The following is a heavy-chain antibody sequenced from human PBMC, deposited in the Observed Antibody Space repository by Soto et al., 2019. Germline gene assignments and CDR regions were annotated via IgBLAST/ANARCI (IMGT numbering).Heavy chain of an antibody. CDR3: ARDQSSWTRYNWYDP. CDR1: GGSIGAGNW. D-gene: IGHD6-13*01. Sequence: SETLSLTCNVSGGSIGAGNWWHWVRQPPGKGLEWIGEIYHSGSTNYNPSLESRVTISIDKSKNQFFLKLNSVTAADTAVYYCARDQSSWTRYNWYDPSGPGNLVTVSS. CDR2: IYHSGST. V-gene: IGHV4-4*02. J-gene: IGHJ5*02.